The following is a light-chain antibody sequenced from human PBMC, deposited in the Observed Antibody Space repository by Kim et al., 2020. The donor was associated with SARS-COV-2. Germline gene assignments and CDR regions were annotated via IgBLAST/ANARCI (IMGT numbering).Light chain of an antibody. CDR2: GAS. CDR1: QGISDY. Sequence: DIQMTQSPSFLSASVGDRVTITCRASQGISDYLAWYQQRPGKPPKFLIYGASTLQSGVPSRFSGSGSGTDFTLTISSLQPEDDAVYYCQNYHSVPFSFGPGTKVDIK. CDR3: QNYHSVPFS. V-gene: IGKV1-27*01. J-gene: IGKJ3*01.